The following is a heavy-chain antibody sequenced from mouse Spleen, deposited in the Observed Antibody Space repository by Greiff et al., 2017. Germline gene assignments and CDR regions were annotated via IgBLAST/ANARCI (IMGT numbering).Heavy chain of an antibody. V-gene: IGHV5-6-4*01. CDR3: ARDGTMTHYFDY. Sequence: EVKVVESGGGLVKLGGSLKLSCAASGFTFSSYYMSWVRQTPEKRLEWVATISSGGGSTYYPDSVKGRFTISRDNAKNTLYLQMSSLNSEDTAVYYCARDGTMTHYFDYWGQGTTLTVSS. J-gene: IGHJ2*01. CDR1: GFTFSSYY. D-gene: IGHD2-4*01. CDR2: ISSGGGST.